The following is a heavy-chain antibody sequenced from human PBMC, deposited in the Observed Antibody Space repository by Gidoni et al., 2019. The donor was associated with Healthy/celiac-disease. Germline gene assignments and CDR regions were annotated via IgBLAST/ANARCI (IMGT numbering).Heavy chain of an antibody. Sequence: EVQLVESGGGVVQPGGSLRLSCAASGFTFDDYAMHWVRQAPGKGLEWVSLISGDGGSTYYADSVKGRFTISRDNSKNSLYLQMNSLRTEDTALYYCAKDGYCSSTSCYTRNYYGMDVWGQGTTVTVSS. V-gene: IGHV3-43*02. CDR1: GFTFDDYA. D-gene: IGHD2-2*02. CDR2: ISGDGGST. J-gene: IGHJ6*02. CDR3: AKDGYCSSTSCYTRNYYGMDV.